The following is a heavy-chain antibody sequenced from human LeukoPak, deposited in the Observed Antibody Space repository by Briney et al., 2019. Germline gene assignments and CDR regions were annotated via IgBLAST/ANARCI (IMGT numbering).Heavy chain of an antibody. V-gene: IGHV3-74*01. J-gene: IGHJ4*02. CDR1: GFTFTNYW. CDR3: AREGSTFFDY. CDR2: INSNGSST. D-gene: IGHD5/OR15-5a*01. Sequence: GGSLTLSCAASGFTFTNYWMHWVRQSPGKGLVWVSRINSNGSSTSYADSVKGRFTISRDNAKNTLHLQMNSLRAEDTAVFYCAREGSTFFDYWGQGTLVTVSS.